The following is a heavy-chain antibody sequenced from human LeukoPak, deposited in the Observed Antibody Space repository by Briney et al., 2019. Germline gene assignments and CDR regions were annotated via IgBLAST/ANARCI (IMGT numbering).Heavy chain of an antibody. D-gene: IGHD2-21*02. Sequence: GGSLRLSCAASRFTFSLYTMHWVRQAPGKGLEWVAVISYDGSDKYYADSVKGRFTISRDNSKNTLFLQMNSLRAEDTAVYFCARDVGGGDTFDYWGQGTLVTVSS. CDR3: ARDVGGGDTFDY. V-gene: IGHV3-30*04. CDR1: RFTFSLYT. CDR2: ISYDGSDK. J-gene: IGHJ4*02.